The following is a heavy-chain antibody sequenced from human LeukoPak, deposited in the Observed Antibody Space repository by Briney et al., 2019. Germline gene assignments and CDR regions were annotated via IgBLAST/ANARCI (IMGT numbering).Heavy chain of an antibody. D-gene: IGHD2-2*01. J-gene: IGHJ4*02. Sequence: GRSLRLSCAASGFTFSSYAMHWVRQAPGKGLEWVAVIPYDGSNKYYADSVKGRFTISRDNSKNTLYLQMNSLRAEDTAVYYCARSAKGVVPAATDYWGQGTLVTVSS. CDR2: IPYDGSNK. CDR3: ARSAKGVVPAATDY. V-gene: IGHV3-30*04. CDR1: GFTFSSYA.